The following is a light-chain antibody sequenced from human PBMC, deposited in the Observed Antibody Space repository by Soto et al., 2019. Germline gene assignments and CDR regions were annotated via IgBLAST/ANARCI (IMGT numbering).Light chain of an antibody. CDR3: SSYSSSSSGV. CDR1: SSDVGGYNY. Sequence: QSALTQPASVSGSPGQSITVSCTGTSSDVGGYNYVSWYQQHPGKAPKLMIYEVSNRPSGVSNRFSASKSGNKASLTISGLQAEDEADYYCSSYSSSSSGVFGTGTKLTVL. CDR2: EVS. J-gene: IGLJ1*01. V-gene: IGLV2-14*01.